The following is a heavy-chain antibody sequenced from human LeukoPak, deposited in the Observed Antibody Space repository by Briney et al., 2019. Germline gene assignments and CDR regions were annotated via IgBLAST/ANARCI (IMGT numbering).Heavy chain of an antibody. CDR2: MNPNTGKT. CDR1: GYTFTTSD. D-gene: IGHD6-13*01. CDR3: ARGRPGPAGAGTYDF. V-gene: IGHV1-8*01. J-gene: IGHJ4*02. Sequence: ASVRVSCKASGYTFTTSDINWVRQATGQGLEWMGWMNPNTGKTGSAQRFQGRLTMTQNTSTSTAYLEVTGLGFKDTGIYYCARGRPGPAGAGTYDFWGQGTLITVS.